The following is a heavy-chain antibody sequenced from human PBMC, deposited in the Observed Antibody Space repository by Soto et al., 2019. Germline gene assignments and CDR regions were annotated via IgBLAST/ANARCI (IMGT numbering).Heavy chain of an antibody. CDR3: ARGQLELLWFGELLYYYYYYMDV. CDR2: INHSGST. J-gene: IGHJ6*03. D-gene: IGHD3-10*01. CDR1: GGSFSGYY. Sequence: TLSLTCAVYGGSFSGYYWSWIRQPPGKGLEWIGEINHSGSTNYSPSLKSRVTISVDTSKNQFSLKLSSVTAADTAVYYCARGQLELLWFGELLYYYYYYMDVWGKGTTVTVSS. V-gene: IGHV4-34*01.